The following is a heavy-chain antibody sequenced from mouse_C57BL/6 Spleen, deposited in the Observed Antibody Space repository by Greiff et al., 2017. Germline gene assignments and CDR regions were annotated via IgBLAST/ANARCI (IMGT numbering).Heavy chain of an antibody. CDR3: ARGAYYGSSYWFAY. J-gene: IGHJ3*01. CDR1: GYTFTDYY. V-gene: IGHV1-75*01. CDR2: IFPGSGST. Sequence: QVQLKESGPVLVKPGASVKISCKPSGYTFTDYYINWVKRRPGQGLEGIGWIFPGSGSTYYNEKFKGKATLTVDKSSSTAYMLLSSLTSEDSAVYFCARGAYYGSSYWFAYWGQGTLVTVSA. D-gene: IGHD1-1*01.